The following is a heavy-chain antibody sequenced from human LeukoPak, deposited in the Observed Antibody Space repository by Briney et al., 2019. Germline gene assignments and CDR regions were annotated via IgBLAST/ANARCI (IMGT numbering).Heavy chain of an antibody. Sequence: GRSLRLSCAASGFTFSSYAMHWVRQAPGKGLDWGAVRSYDGANKHYADSVKGRFTISRDNCKNTLYLEMNSLRAEDTAVYYCARDQAVSGSNYYYGVDVWGEATTVTVSS. J-gene: IGHJ6*04. CDR1: GFTFSSYA. V-gene: IGHV3-30*04. D-gene: IGHD6-19*01. CDR2: RSYDGANK. CDR3: ARDQAVSGSNYYYGVDV.